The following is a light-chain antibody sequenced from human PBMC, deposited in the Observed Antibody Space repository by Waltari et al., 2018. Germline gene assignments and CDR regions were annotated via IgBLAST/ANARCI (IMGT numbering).Light chain of an antibody. CDR1: SVGSAS. CDR3: QLWDGITDHWV. Sequence: SHVLTQPPSVSVAPGQTAKITCVGNSVGSASVHWYQQKSGRAPEVVVYDDSARPSGIPERMSGAKSGNTATLTIARVEAGDEADYYCQLWDGITDHWVFGGGTKVTVL. CDR2: DDS. J-gene: IGLJ3*02. V-gene: IGLV3-21*02.